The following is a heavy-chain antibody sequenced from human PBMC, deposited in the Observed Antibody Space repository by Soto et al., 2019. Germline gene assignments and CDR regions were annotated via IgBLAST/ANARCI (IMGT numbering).Heavy chain of an antibody. CDR3: ARGGGVYYSDY. CDR1: GGSISSSY. J-gene: IGHJ4*02. Sequence: SETLSLTCTVSGGSISSSYWSWIRQPPGKGLEWIGYIYDSGSTYYNSSLKSRVTMSVDTSKNQFSLKLSSVTAADTAVYYCARGGGVYYSDYWGQGTLVTVSS. CDR2: IYDSGST. D-gene: IGHD2-8*02. V-gene: IGHV4-59*01.